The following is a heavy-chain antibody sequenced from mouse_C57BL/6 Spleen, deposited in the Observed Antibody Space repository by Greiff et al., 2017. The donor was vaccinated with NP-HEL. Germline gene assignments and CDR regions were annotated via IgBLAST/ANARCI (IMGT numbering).Heavy chain of an antibody. CDR1: GFSLTSYG. CDR2: IWSDGST. D-gene: IGHD2-5*01. Sequence: QVQLKESGPGLVAPSQSLSITCTVSGFSLTSYGVHWVRQPPGKGLEWLVVIWSDGSTTYNSAPKSRLSISKDNSKSQVVLKMNSLQTDDTAMYYCARQGAYYSNSYAMDYWGQGTSVTVSS. J-gene: IGHJ4*01. V-gene: IGHV2-6-1*01. CDR3: ARQGAYYSNSYAMDY.